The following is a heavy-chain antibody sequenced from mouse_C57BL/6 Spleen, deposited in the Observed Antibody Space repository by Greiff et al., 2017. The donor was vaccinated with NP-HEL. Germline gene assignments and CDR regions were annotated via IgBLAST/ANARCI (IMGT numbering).Heavy chain of an antibody. D-gene: IGHD1-1*01. V-gene: IGHV3-6*01. CDR1: GYSITSGYY. CDR3: ARYYDGSSYGMVLAY. CDR2: ISYDGSN. J-gene: IGHJ3*01. Sequence: DVQLQESGPGLVKPSQSLSLTCSVTGYSITSGYYWNWIRQFPGNKLEWMGYISYDGSNNYNPSLKNRISITRDTSKNQFFLKLNSVTTEDTATYYCARYYDGSSYGMVLAYWGQGTLVTVSA.